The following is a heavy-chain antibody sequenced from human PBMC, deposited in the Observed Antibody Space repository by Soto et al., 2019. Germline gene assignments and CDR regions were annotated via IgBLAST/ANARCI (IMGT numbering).Heavy chain of an antibody. V-gene: IGHV4-39*01. J-gene: IGHJ4*02. D-gene: IGHD5-12*01. Sequence: SETLSLTCTVSGGSIRSSSYYWAWIRQPPGKGLEWIGSIYYSGSTYYNPSLKSRVTISVDTSENQFSLKLSSVTAADTAVYYCARRDTVATIDYWGQGTLVTVSS. CDR2: IYYSGST. CDR3: ARRDTVATIDY. CDR1: GGSIRSSSYY.